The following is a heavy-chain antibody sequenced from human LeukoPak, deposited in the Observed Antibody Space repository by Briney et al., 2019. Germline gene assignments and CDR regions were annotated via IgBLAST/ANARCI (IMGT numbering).Heavy chain of an antibody. J-gene: IGHJ6*02. D-gene: IGHD3-10*01. CDR1: GYTLTHYH. V-gene: IGHV1-2*02. Sequence: GASVKVSCKTSGYTLTHYHMHWVRQAPGQGLEWMGWINPHTGCIHYAQQVHWKVTMTRDTSISTAYMELNRLKSDYTAAYYCARATEGAIIVVRGVIIQYDMDVWGQGTTVTVSS. CDR2: INPHTGCI. CDR3: ARATEGAIIVVRGVIIQYDMDV.